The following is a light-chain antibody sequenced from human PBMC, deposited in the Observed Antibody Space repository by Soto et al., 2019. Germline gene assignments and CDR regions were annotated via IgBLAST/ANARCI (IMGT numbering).Light chain of an antibody. CDR2: DAS. CDR1: QSISRC. CDR3: QQHSNWPPGT. V-gene: IGKV3-11*01. J-gene: IGKJ1*01. Sequence: DTLLPLSPGTLPFSPRSSATLSCKASQSISRCLAWYQQKPGQAPRLLIYDASTRATGIPARFSGSGSGTDFTLTISSLEPEDFAVYYCQQHSNWPPGTFGQGTKVDIK.